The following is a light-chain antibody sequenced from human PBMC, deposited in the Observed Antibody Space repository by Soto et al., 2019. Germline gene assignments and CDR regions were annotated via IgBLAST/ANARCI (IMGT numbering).Light chain of an antibody. CDR1: QGISNY. J-gene: IGKJ1*01. CDR3: QKYNSAPRT. CDR2: AAS. V-gene: IGKV1-27*01. Sequence: DIQMTQSPSSLSASVGDRVTITCRASQGISNYLAWYQQKPGKVPKLLIYAASTLQSGGPSRFSGSGSGTDYTLTISSLQPEDVATYYRQKYNSAPRTFGEGTKVEIK.